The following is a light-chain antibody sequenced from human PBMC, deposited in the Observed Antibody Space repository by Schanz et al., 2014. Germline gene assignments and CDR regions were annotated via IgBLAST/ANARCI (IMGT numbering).Light chain of an antibody. J-gene: IGLJ3*02. CDR3: SSYTTTTWRV. V-gene: IGLV2-14*01. CDR2: EGS. Sequence: QSALTQPASVSGSPGQSITISCTGTSSDVGAYNYVSWYQQHPGKAPKLMIYEGSKRPSGVSNRFSGSKSGNTASLTISGLQAEDEADYYCSSYTTTTWRVFGGGTKLTV. CDR1: SSDVGAYNY.